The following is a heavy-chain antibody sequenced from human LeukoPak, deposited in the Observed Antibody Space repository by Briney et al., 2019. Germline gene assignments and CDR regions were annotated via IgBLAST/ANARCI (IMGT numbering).Heavy chain of an antibody. CDR2: IYWDDDR. J-gene: IGHJ4*02. V-gene: IGHV2-5*02. D-gene: IGHD3-22*01. Sequence: SGPTLVNPTQTLTLTCTFSGFSLNTRGVGVGWIRQPPGRALEWLALIYWDDDRRYSPSLKSRLTITKDTSRNQVVLTMTNMDPVDTATYFCAHRKNYYGSSVFDNWGQGTLVTVSS. CDR3: AHRKNYYGSSVFDN. CDR1: GFSLNTRGVG.